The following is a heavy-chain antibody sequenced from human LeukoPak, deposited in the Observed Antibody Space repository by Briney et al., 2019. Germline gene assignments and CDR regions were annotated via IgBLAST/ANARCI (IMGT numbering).Heavy chain of an antibody. V-gene: IGHV1-2*02. CDR2: INPNSGGT. CDR1: GYTFTGYY. J-gene: IGHJ4*02. D-gene: IGHD6-19*01. CDR3: ARGFTRSSGWPCY. Sequence: ASVKVSCKASGYTFTGYYMHWVRQAPGQGLEWMGWINPNSGGTNYAQKFQGRVTMTRDTSISTAYMELYRLRSDDTAVYYCARGFTRSSGWPCYWGQGTLVTVSS.